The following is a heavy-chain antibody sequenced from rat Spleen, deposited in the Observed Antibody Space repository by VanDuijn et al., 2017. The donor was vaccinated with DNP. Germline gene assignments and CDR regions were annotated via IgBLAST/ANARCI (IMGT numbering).Heavy chain of an antibody. V-gene: IGHV5-22*01. J-gene: IGHJ2*01. CDR1: GFTLSDYY. D-gene: IGHD1-4*01. Sequence: EVQLVESGGGLVQPGGSLKLSCAASGFTLSDYYMAWVRQAPTKGLEWVAYISYDGVSTYNGGSVKGRFTISRDIAKSTLYLEMNSLRSEDMATYYCARHVLPLRVWDYWGQGVMVTVSS. CDR2: ISYDGVST. CDR3: ARHVLPLRVWDY.